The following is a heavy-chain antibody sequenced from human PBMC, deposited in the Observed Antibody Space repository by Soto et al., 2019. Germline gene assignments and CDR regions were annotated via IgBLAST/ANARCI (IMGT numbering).Heavy chain of an antibody. Sequence: EVPLAESGGGMVQPGGSLRLSCVASGFTFSSYGMHWVRQAPGKGLEYVSSISSNGGTTYYGNSVKGRFTISRDNSKNTLYLQMGSLRAEDMAVYYCARRVSGNYDYWGQGTLVTVSS. CDR2: ISSNGGTT. D-gene: IGHD1-7*01. V-gene: IGHV3-64*01. CDR1: GFTFSSYG. J-gene: IGHJ4*02. CDR3: ARRVSGNYDY.